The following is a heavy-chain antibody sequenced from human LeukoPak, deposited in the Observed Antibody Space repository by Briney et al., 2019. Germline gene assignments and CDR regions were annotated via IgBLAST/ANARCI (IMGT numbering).Heavy chain of an antibody. CDR2: IYYSGNT. J-gene: IGHJ4*02. CDR3: ARSTGSTMFIDY. CDR1: GGSISPYY. Sequence: SETLSLTCTVSGGSISPYYWSWIRQPPGKGLEWLGYIYYSGNTEYKPSLKSRVAMSVDTSKNQFPLRLSSVTAADTAVYYCARSTGSTMFIDYWGRGTLVTVSS. D-gene: IGHD3-10*02. V-gene: IGHV4-59*01.